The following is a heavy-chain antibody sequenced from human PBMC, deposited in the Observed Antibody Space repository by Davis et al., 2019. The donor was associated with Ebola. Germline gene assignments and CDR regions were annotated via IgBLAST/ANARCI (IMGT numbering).Heavy chain of an antibody. V-gene: IGHV3-11*04. D-gene: IGHD5-18*01. Sequence: PGGSLRLSCAASEFTFSDYYMSWIRQAPGKGLEWLSYISSSGDSKDYGDSVKGRFTISRDNAKSTLYLQMNSLRAEDTAVYYCARDSRPDTAMAHYYYGMDVWGQGTTVTVSS. CDR2: ISSSGDSK. J-gene: IGHJ6*02. CDR3: ARDSRPDTAMAHYYYGMDV. CDR1: EFTFSDYY.